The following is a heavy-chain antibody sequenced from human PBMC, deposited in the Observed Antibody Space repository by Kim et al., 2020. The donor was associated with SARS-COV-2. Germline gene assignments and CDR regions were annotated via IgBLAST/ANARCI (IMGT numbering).Heavy chain of an antibody. CDR3: ARGYQNYYDSDSYHYYFDY. Sequence: GGSLRLSCAASGFTFNNYAMHWVRQAPGKGLEWVAVTAYDGSNAFYADSVRGRFTISRDNSKNTLYVQLNSLRHEDTAVYYCARGYQNYYDSDSYHYYFDYWGQGTLVTVSS. D-gene: IGHD3-22*01. CDR1: GFTFNNYA. CDR2: TAYDGSNA. J-gene: IGHJ4*02. V-gene: IGHV3-30*04.